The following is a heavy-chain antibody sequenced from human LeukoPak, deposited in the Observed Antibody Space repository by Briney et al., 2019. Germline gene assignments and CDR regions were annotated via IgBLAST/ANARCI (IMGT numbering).Heavy chain of an antibody. V-gene: IGHV3-53*01. CDR1: GFTVSSTY. D-gene: IGHD2-8*01. Sequence: GGSLRLSXAASGFTVSSTYMSSVRQAPGKGLEWLSIIYSAGSTYYADSVKGRFTTSRDNSKNTLYLQMNSLRAEDTAVYYCAKGHCTNGICWLDWGQGTLVTVSS. J-gene: IGHJ4*02. CDR2: IYSAGST. CDR3: AKGHCTNGICWLD.